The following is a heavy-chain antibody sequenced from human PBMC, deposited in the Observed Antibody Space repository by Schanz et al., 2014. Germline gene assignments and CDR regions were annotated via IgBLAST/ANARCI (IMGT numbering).Heavy chain of an antibody. V-gene: IGHV3-30*02. CDR1: GFTFSSYG. J-gene: IGHJ5*01. D-gene: IGHD2-21*02. CDR2: VRFDGSER. CDR3: AKDVYRGCYSVSSDS. Sequence: QVQLVESGGCVVQPGGSLRLSCAASGFTFSSYGMHWVRQAPGKGLEWVAFVRFDGSERYYADSVKGRFTISRDDSKSTLHLQMNSLRAEDAALYDGAKDVYRGCYSVSSDSWGQGTLVTVSS.